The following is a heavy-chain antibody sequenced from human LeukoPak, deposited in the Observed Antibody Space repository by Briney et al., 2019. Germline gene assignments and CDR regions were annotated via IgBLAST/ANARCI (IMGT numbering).Heavy chain of an antibody. D-gene: IGHD3-9*01. V-gene: IGHV1-2*02. CDR3: ARETYSNILTGTDY. J-gene: IGHJ4*02. CDR1: GYTFTGYY. Sequence: ASVKVSSKASGYTFTGYYIHWVRQAPGQGLEWMGWINPNSGGTNYAQKFQGRVTMTRDTSISTAYMELRSLTSDDTAVYYCARETYSNILTGTDYWGPGTLVTVSS. CDR2: INPNSGGT.